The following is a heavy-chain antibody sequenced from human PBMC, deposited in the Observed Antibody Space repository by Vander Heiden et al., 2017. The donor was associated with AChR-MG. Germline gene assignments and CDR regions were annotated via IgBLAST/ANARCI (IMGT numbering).Heavy chain of an antibody. CDR1: GFTFSGSA. CDR2: IRSKANSYAT. D-gene: IGHD1-26*01. Sequence: EVQLVESGGGLVQPGGSLKLSCAASGFTFSGSAMHWVRQASGKGLEWVGRIRSKANSYATAYAASVKGRFTISRDDSKNTAYLQMNSLKTEDTAVYYCTRHEEWELTVAFDIWGQGTMVTVSS. J-gene: IGHJ3*02. CDR3: TRHEEWELTVAFDI. V-gene: IGHV3-73*02.